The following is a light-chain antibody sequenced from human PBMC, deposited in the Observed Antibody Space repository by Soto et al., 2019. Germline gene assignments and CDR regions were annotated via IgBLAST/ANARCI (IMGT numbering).Light chain of an antibody. V-gene: IGKV1-39*01. CDR2: TAS. Sequence: DIQMTQSPSSLSASVGDRVIITCRASQTITTYLNWYQQKPGKAPNLLIYTASTLQRGVPSRFSGSGSGTDFTLTISSLQPEDVATYFCQQSSRTPYTFGQGTKLDI. J-gene: IGKJ2*01. CDR3: QQSSRTPYT. CDR1: QTITTY.